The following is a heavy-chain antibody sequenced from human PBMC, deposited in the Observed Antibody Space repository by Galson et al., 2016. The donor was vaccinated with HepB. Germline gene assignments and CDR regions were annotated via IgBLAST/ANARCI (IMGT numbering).Heavy chain of an antibody. J-gene: IGHJ4*02. CDR3: AKERLVRRIFDH. CDR1: GFVFSNFG. V-gene: IGHV3-23*01. CDR2: ISTRRTT. Sequence: SLRPACAAYGFVFSNFGLSWVGQAPGKGLERVASISTRRTTYYSDSVQGRFTISRDNSNNTLYLQMNGLRAEDTAVYYCAKERLVRRIFDHWGQGTLLTVSS. D-gene: IGHD1-1*01.